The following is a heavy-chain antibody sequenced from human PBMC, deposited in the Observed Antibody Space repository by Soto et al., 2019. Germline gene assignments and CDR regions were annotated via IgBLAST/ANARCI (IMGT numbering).Heavy chain of an antibody. D-gene: IGHD6-13*01. CDR3: AKDRDGSSWYAPEYYFDY. CDR1: GFTFSSYA. J-gene: IGHJ4*02. Sequence: EVQLLESGGGLVQPGGSLRLSCAASGFTFSSYAMSWVRQAPGKGLEWVSAISGSGGSTYYADSVKGRFTISRDNSKNTLYLQMNSLRAEDTAVYYCAKDRDGSSWYAPEYYFDYWGQGTLVTVSS. V-gene: IGHV3-23*01. CDR2: ISGSGGST.